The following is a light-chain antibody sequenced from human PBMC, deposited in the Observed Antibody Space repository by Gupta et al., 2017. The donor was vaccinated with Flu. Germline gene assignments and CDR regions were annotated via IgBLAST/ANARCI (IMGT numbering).Light chain of an antibody. V-gene: IGKV3-15*01. J-gene: IGKJ1*01. CDR3: QQYNDWPPWT. Sequence: EIVMTQSPATLSVSPGERVTLSCRASQSAADNLAWYQHKPGQGPRLLIYSASFRDTDIPPRFNGSGSGTEFTLTINSRQSEDFAIYYCQQYNDWPPWTFGQGTKVEI. CDR1: QSAADN. CDR2: SAS.